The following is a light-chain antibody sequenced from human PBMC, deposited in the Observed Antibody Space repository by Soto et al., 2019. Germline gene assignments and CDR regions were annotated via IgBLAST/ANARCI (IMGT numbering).Light chain of an antibody. CDR1: RDIRRY. V-gene: IGKV1-33*01. Sequence: DIQMTQSPPSLSASVGDRVTITCQASRDIRRYVNWYQQKAGMAPKLLIYDASNLEAGVPSRFSGSGSWTDFTFIISSLQPEDIATYYCQQYDSVPLTFGGGTKVEIK. CDR2: DAS. J-gene: IGKJ4*01. CDR3: QQYDSVPLT.